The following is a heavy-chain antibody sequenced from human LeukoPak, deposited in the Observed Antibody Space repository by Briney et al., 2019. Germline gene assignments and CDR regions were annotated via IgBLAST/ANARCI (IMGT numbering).Heavy chain of an antibody. D-gene: IGHD3-22*01. V-gene: IGHV3-21*01. Sequence: GGSLRLSCAASGFTFRSYSMNWVRQAPGKGLEWVSSISSSSSYIYYADSVKGRFTISRDNAKNSLYLQMNSLRAEDTAVYYCARDGYYYDSSGYYYYYYMDVWGKGTTVTVSS. CDR3: ARDGYYYDSSGYYYYYYMDV. CDR1: GFTFRSYS. J-gene: IGHJ6*03. CDR2: ISSSSSYI.